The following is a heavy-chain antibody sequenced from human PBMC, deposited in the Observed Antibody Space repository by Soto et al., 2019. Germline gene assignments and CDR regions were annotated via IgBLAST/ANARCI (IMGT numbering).Heavy chain of an antibody. CDR2: IIPILGIA. Sequence: QVQLVQSGAEVKKPGSSVKVSCKASGGTFSSYTISWVRQAPGQGREWMGRIIPILGIANYAQKFQGRVTITADKSTSTAYMELSSLRSEDTAVYYCASGVVTANPAVGYWGQGTLVTVSS. CDR3: ASGVVTANPAVGY. D-gene: IGHD2-21*02. J-gene: IGHJ4*02. CDR1: GGTFSSYT. V-gene: IGHV1-69*02.